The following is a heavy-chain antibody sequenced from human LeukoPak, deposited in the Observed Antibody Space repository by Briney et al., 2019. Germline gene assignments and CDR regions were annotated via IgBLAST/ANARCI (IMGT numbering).Heavy chain of an antibody. J-gene: IGHJ4*02. D-gene: IGHD3-16*01. V-gene: IGHV3-23*01. CDR2: ISGSGGST. CDR1: GFTFSSYA. Sequence: GGSLRLSCAASGFTFSSYAMSWVRQAPGKGLEWVSAISGSGGSTYYADSVKGRFAISRDNSKNTLYLQMNSLRAEDTAVYYCAKGGRWAHYYFDYWGQGTLVTVSS. CDR3: AKGGRWAHYYFDY.